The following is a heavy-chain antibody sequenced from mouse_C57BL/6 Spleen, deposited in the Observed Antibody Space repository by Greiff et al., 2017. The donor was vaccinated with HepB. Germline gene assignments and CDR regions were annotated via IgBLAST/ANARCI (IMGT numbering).Heavy chain of an antibody. V-gene: IGHV5-17*01. Sequence: EVMLVESGGGLVKPGGSLKLSCAASGFTFSDYGMHWVRQAPEKGLEWVAYISSGSSTIYYADTVKGRFTISRDNAKNTLFLQMTSLRSEDTAMYYCARWGNDYFDYWGQGTTLTVSS. CDR3: ARWGNDYFDY. J-gene: IGHJ2*01. D-gene: IGHD2-1*01. CDR2: ISSGSSTI. CDR1: GFTFSDYG.